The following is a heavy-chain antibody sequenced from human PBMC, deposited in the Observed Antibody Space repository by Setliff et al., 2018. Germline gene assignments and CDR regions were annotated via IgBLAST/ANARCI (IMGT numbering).Heavy chain of an antibody. J-gene: IGHJ6*03. CDR2: IDESGGGT. CDR3: ARLPAAGSIKRRDYHYYMDV. Sequence: GGSLRLSCAASGFTFSNYAMSWVRQAPGKGLEWVSAIDESGGGTYYADSVKGRFTISRDNAKNSLYLQMNSLRAEDTALYYCARLPAAGSIKRRDYHYYMDVWGKGTTVTVSS. V-gene: IGHV3-23*01. CDR1: GFTFSNYA. D-gene: IGHD6-13*01.